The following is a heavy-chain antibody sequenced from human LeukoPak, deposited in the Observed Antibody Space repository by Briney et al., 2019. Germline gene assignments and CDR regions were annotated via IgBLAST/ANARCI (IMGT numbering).Heavy chain of an antibody. V-gene: IGHV3-74*01. CDR3: AKLSEVVPAAIDDSSSWYSDGY. CDR1: GFTFTSYW. D-gene: IGHD2-2*02. J-gene: IGHJ4*02. Sequence: PGESLRLSCAASGFTFTSYWMHWVRQAPGKGLVWVSRISIDGSITTYADSVKGRFTTSRDNSKNTLYLQMNSLRAEDTAVYYCAKLSEVVPAAIDDSSSWYSDGYWGQGTLVTVSS. CDR2: ISIDGSIT.